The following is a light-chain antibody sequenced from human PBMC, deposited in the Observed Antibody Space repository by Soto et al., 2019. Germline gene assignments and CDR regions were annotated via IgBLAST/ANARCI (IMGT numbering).Light chain of an antibody. CDR1: SSDVGGYKF. Sequence: QSALTQPPSASGSPGQSVTISCTGTSSDVGGYKFVSWYQQHPGKAPKLIIYEVSKRPSGVPDRFSGSKSGNTASLTVSGLQAEDEADYYCSSYAGSNNYVFGTGTKPTVL. CDR3: SSYAGSNNYV. J-gene: IGLJ1*01. V-gene: IGLV2-8*01. CDR2: EVS.